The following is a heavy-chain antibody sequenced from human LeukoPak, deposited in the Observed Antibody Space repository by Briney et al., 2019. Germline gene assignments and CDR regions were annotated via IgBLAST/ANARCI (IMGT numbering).Heavy chain of an antibody. Sequence: PGRSLRLSCAASGFTFDDYAMHWVRQAPGKGLEWVSGISWNSGSIGYADSVKGRFTISRDNAKNSLYLQMNSLRAEDTALYYCAKDMRSSTSYLLDYWGQGTLVTVSS. V-gene: IGHV3-9*01. CDR1: GFTFDDYA. CDR3: AKDMRSSTSYLLDY. J-gene: IGHJ4*02. D-gene: IGHD2-2*01. CDR2: ISWNSGSI.